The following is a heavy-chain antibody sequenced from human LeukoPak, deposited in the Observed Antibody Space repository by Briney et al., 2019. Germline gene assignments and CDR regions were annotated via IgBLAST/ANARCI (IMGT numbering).Heavy chain of an antibody. CDR2: ISGSGGST. V-gene: IGHV3-23*01. J-gene: IGHJ4*02. CDR3: AKDWATMVRGADY. Sequence: GGSLRLSCAASGFTFSSYAMSWVRQAPGKGLEWVSGISGSGGSTYYADSVKGRFTISRDNSKNTLYPQMNSLRAEDTAVYYCAKDWATMVRGADYWGQGTLVTVSS. CDR1: GFTFSSYA. D-gene: IGHD3-10*01.